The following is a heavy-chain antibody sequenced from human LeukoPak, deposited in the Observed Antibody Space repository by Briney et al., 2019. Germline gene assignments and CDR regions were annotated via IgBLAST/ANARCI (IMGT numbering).Heavy chain of an antibody. D-gene: IGHD4-17*01. Sequence: GGSLRLSCAASGFTVSSYAMTWVRQAPGKGLEWVSAISYSAGDTYYADSVKGRFTISRDNSMNTLYLQMSSLRADDTALYYCAKDDDGHHHGVDHWGQGTLVTVSS. CDR3: AKDDDGHHHGVDH. J-gene: IGHJ4*02. V-gene: IGHV3-23*01. CDR1: GFTVSSYA. CDR2: ISYSAGDT.